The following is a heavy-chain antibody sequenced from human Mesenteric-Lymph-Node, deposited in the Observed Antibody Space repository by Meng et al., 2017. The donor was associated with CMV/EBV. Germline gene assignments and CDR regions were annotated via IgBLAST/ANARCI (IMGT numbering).Heavy chain of an antibody. V-gene: IGHV3-23*01. CDR1: GGSISSSSYY. CDR2: ISGNGGST. J-gene: IGHJ4*02. Sequence: ETLSLTCTVSGGSISSSSYYWGWIRQPPGKGLEWVSGISGNGGSTHYADSVRGRFTISRDNSKNTLYLQMNSLRAEDTAVYYCAKDLFLHDITGCLSFWGQGTLVTVSS. CDR3: AKDLFLHDITGCLSF. D-gene: IGHD3-22*01.